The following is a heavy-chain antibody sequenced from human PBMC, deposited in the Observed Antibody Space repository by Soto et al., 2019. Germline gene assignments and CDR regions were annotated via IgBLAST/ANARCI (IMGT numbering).Heavy chain of an antibody. V-gene: IGHV4-59*01. D-gene: IGHD3-3*01. CDR3: ARVTRNTIFGVVEYYYYGMDV. CDR2: IYYSGST. J-gene: IGHJ6*02. Sequence: SETLSLTCTVSGGSISSYYWSWIRQPPGKGLEWIGYIYYSGSTNYNPSLKSRVTIPVDTSKNQFSLKLSSVTAADTAVYYCARVTRNTIFGVVEYYYYGMDVWGQGTTVTVSS. CDR1: GGSISSYY.